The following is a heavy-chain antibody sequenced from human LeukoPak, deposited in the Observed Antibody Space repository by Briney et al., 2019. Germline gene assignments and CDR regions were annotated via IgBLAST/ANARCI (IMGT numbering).Heavy chain of an antibody. D-gene: IGHD4-17*01. CDR3: VTTVTTFDY. J-gene: IGHJ4*02. V-gene: IGHV3-23*01. Sequence: GGSLRLSCAASGFTFSNAWMSWVRQAPGKGLEWVSSISGSGGSTYYADSVKGRFTISRDNSKNTLYLQMNSLRAEDTAVYYCVTTVTTFDYWGQGTLVTVSS. CDR1: GFTFSNAW. CDR2: ISGSGGST.